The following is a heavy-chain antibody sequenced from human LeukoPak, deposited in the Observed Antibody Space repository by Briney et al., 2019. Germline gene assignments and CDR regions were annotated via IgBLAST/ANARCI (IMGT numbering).Heavy chain of an antibody. V-gene: IGHV3-23*01. CDR3: ATALYGGNTV. D-gene: IGHD4-23*01. CDR1: GFTFSTYA. Sequence: GGSLRLSCAASGFTFSTYAMGWVRQAPGEGLRWVSSISGNGVTTYYADSVKGRFTISRDNSKNTLYLQMNSLRAEDTALYYCATALYGGNTVWGQGTLVTVSS. CDR2: ISGNGVTT. J-gene: IGHJ4*02.